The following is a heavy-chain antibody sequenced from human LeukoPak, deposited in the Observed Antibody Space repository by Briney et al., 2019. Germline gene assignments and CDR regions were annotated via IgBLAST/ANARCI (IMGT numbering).Heavy chain of an antibody. CDR1: GFTFSSYS. CDR3: ARDALFWSGPTTPRDY. Sequence: GGSLRLSCAASGFTFSSYSMNWVRQAPGKGLEWVSSISSSSSYIYYADSVKGRFTISRDNAKNSLYLQMNSLRAEDTAVYYCARDALFWSGPTTPRDYWGQGTLVTVSS. J-gene: IGHJ4*02. V-gene: IGHV3-21*01. D-gene: IGHD3-3*01. CDR2: ISSSSSYI.